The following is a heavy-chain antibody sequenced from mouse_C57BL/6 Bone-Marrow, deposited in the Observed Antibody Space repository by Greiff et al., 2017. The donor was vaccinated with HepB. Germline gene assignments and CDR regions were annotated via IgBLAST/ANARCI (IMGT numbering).Heavy chain of an antibody. D-gene: IGHD3-3*01. J-gene: IGHJ2*01. V-gene: IGHV5-6*02. CDR2: ISSGGSYT. Sequence: EVKLMESGGDLVKPGGSLKLSCAASGFTFSSYGMSWVRQTPDKRLEWVATISSGGSYTYYPDSVKGRFTISRDNAKNTLYLQMSSLKSEDTAMYYCARRGRGLDYWGQGTTLTVSS. CDR3: ARRGRGLDY. CDR1: GFTFSSYG.